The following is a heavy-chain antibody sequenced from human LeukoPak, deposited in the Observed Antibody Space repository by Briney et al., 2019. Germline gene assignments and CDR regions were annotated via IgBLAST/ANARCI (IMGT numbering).Heavy chain of an antibody. Sequence: GGSLRLSCAASGFTFSSYWMNWARQAPGKGLEWVASINHNGHVNSYVESVKGRFTISRDNAKNSLYLQMRNLRAEDTAVYFCARGGGLDVWGQGATVTVAS. D-gene: IGHD3-16*01. CDR2: INHNGHVN. V-gene: IGHV3-7*03. CDR1: GFTFSSYW. J-gene: IGHJ6*02. CDR3: ARGGGLDV.